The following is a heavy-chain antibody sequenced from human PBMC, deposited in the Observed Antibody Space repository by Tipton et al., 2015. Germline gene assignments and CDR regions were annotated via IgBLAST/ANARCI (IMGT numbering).Heavy chain of an antibody. CDR1: GFIFGDYA. J-gene: IGHJ4*02. CDR3: ARDGGIAAKYYFDY. CDR2: ISARALGT. V-gene: IGHV3-23*01. D-gene: IGHD6-13*01. Sequence: SLRLSCAASGFIFGDYAMSWARQAPGKGLEWVSAISARALGTYYADSVKGRFTISRDNAKNSLYLQMNSLRDEDTAVYYCARDGGIAAKYYFDYWGQGTVVTVSS.